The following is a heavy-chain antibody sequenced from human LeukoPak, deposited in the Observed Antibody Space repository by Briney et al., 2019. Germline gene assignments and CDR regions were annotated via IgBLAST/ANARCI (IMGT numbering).Heavy chain of an antibody. Sequence: PSETLSLTCAVYGGSFSGYYWSWIRQPPGKGLVWIGEINHSGSTNYNPSLKSRVTISVDTSKNQFSLKLSSVTAADTAVYYCVRGGVGATLDAFDIWGQGTMVTVSS. J-gene: IGHJ3*02. V-gene: IGHV4-34*01. CDR1: GGSFSGYY. D-gene: IGHD1-26*01. CDR2: INHSGST. CDR3: VRGGVGATLDAFDI.